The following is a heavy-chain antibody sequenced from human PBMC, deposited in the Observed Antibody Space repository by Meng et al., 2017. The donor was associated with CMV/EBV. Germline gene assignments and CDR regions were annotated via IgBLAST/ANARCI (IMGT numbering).Heavy chain of an antibody. Sequence: GESLKISCAASGFTFSSYSMNWVRQAPGKGLEWVSYISSSSSTIYYADSVKGRFTISRDNAKNSLYLQMNSLRAEDTAVYYCARDNDFWSGYYRYYYYYYGMDVWGQGTTVTVSS. CDR2: ISSSSSTI. D-gene: IGHD3-3*01. CDR3: ARDNDFWSGYYRYYYYYYGMDV. V-gene: IGHV3-48*04. J-gene: IGHJ6*02. CDR1: GFTFSSYS.